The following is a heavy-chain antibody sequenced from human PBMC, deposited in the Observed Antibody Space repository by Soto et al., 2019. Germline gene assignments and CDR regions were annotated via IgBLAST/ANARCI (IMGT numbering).Heavy chain of an antibody. D-gene: IGHD2-21*02. CDR1: GYTFTSYD. J-gene: IGHJ6*02. CDR3: ARAQLAGVVTRYYYYYGMDV. V-gene: IGHV1-8*01. Sequence: QVQLVQSGAEVKKPGASVKVSCKASGYTFTSYDINWVRQATGQGLEWMGWMNPNSGNTGYAQKFQGRVTMTRNTSISTAYMELSSLRSEDTAVYYCARAQLAGVVTRYYYYYGMDVWGQGTTVTVSS. CDR2: MNPNSGNT.